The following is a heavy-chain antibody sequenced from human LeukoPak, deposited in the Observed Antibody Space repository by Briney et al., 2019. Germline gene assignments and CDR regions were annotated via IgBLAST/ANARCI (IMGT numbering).Heavy chain of an antibody. CDR3: TRAYYDFWSRYSGLLDY. J-gene: IGHJ4*02. V-gene: IGHV3-49*04. CDR1: GFTFGDYA. CDR2: IRSKAYGGAT. D-gene: IGHD3-3*01. Sequence: GGSLRLSCTASGFTFGDYAMSWVRQAPGKGLEWVGFIRSKAYGGATEYAASVKGRFTISRDDSKSIAYLQMNSLKTEDTAVYYCTRAYYDFWSRYSGLLDYWGQGTLVTVSS.